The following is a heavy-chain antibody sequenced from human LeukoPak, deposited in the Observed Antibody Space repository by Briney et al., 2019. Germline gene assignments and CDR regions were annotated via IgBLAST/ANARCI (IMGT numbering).Heavy chain of an antibody. J-gene: IGHJ4*02. CDR3: ARENSGSYREFDY. D-gene: IGHD1-26*01. V-gene: IGHV4-39*07. CDR2: IYFSGST. CDR1: GDSISSANYY. Sequence: SETLSLTCTVSGDSISSANYYWGWVRQPPGKGLEWIGSIYFSGSTYYNPSLKSRVTISVETSKVQFSLKLSSVTAADTAVFYCARENSGSYREFDYWGQGTLVTVSS.